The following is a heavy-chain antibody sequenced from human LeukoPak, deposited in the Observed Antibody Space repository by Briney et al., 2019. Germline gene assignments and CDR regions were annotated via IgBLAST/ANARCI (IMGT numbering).Heavy chain of an antibody. Sequence: SETLSLTCAVYGVSFSGYYWSWIRQPPGKGLEWIREINHSGSTNYNPSPKSRVTISVDTSTNQFSLKLSPVTAADTAVYYCARGMIGPEYVRHNWFDPWGQGTLVTVSS. J-gene: IGHJ5*02. CDR3: ARGMIGPEYVRHNWFDP. V-gene: IGHV4-34*01. CDR2: INHSGST. CDR1: GVSFSGYY. D-gene: IGHD3-22*01.